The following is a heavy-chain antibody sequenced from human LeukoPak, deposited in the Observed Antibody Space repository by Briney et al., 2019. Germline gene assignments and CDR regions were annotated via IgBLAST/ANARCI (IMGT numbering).Heavy chain of an antibody. CDR3: ARDGADYGGNSGHADY. D-gene: IGHD4-23*01. CDR1: GFSVSSNY. CDR2: IYCAGGGGTT. Sequence: PGGSLRLSCAASGFSVSSNYMSCVRQAPGKGLEWVSIIYCAGGGGTTYYADSVKGRFASSRDNSKNSLYLQMNSLRAEDTALYYCARDGADYGGNSGHADYWGQGTLVTVSS. J-gene: IGHJ4*02. V-gene: IGHV3-53*01.